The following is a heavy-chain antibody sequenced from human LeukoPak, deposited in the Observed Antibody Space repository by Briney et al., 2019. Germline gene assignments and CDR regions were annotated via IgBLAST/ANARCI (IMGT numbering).Heavy chain of an antibody. Sequence: GGSLRLSCAASGLTFSSHGMHWVRQAPGKGLEWVAFIRYDGSSKYYTDSVKGRFTISRDNSKNTLDLQMNTLRAEDTAVYYCARDPAGPYYWYFDLWGRGTLVTVSS. V-gene: IGHV3-30*02. J-gene: IGHJ2*01. D-gene: IGHD6-19*01. CDR1: GLTFSSHG. CDR2: IRYDGSSK. CDR3: ARDPAGPYYWYFDL.